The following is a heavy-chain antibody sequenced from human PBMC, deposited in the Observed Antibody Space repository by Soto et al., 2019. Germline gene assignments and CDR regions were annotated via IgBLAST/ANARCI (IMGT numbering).Heavy chain of an antibody. J-gene: IGHJ6*02. Sequence: VASVKVSCKSSGYTFSGNYIHWVRQAPGQGLEWMGWINPNRDSTNYAAKLQGRVTMTRDTSTSTAYMELSRLTSDDTAVYYCARERGSEYFYYGLDVWGQGTTVTVSS. V-gene: IGHV1-2*02. CDR2: INPNRDST. D-gene: IGHD3-9*01. CDR1: GYTFSGNY. CDR3: ARERGSEYFYYGLDV.